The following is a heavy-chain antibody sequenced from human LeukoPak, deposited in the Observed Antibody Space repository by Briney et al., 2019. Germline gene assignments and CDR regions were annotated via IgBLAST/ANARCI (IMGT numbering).Heavy chain of an antibody. V-gene: IGHV3-30*03. CDR3: ARDLSLDGLDV. J-gene: IGHJ6*02. Sequence: GGSLRLSCTASKFTFSNYGMQWVRQAPGKGLEWVAVVSSDGGTKYYADSVKGRFTISRDNAKNTLYLQVNSLRAEDTAVYYCARDLSLDGLDVWGQGTTVTVSS. CDR2: VSSDGGTK. CDR1: KFTFSNYG.